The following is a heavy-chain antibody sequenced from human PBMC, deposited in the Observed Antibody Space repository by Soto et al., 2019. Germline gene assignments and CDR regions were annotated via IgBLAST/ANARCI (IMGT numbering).Heavy chain of an antibody. CDR2: LNPNSGNT. D-gene: IGHD1-20*01. Sequence: QVQLVQSGAEVKKPGASVKVSCKASGYMFSTYDINWVRQAPGQGLEWMGWLNPNSGNTGYAQKFQGRVTMTRNTSINTDYMELSRLGSDDTAVYYCARDHRYNWNDEGWFDPWGQGTLVTVSS. V-gene: IGHV1-8*01. CDR3: ARDHRYNWNDEGWFDP. CDR1: GYMFSTYD. J-gene: IGHJ5*02.